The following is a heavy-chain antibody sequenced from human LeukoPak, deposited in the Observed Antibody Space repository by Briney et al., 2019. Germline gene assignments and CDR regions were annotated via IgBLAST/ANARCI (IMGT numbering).Heavy chain of an antibody. CDR3: ARERLAARPGHFDY. CDR2: IYYSGNT. CDR1: GGPLNTYY. Sequence: PSETLSLTCNLSGGPLNTYYWNWIRQPPGKGREWVGFIYYSGNTKYNPSLSSRVTISIDTSRNHFSLRLSSVTPADTAKYYCARERLAARPGHFDYWGQGTLVAVSS. D-gene: IGHD6-6*01. V-gene: IGHV4-59*01. J-gene: IGHJ4*02.